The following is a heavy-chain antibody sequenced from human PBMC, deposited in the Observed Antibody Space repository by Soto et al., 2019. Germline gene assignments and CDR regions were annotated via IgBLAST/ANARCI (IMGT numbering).Heavy chain of an antibody. V-gene: IGHV3-23*01. D-gene: IGHD2-15*01. CDR3: ASRPKLWGYCSGGSCSNIDY. Sequence: EVQLLESGGGLVQPGGSLRLSCAASGFTFSSYAMSWVRQAPGKGLEWVSAISGSGGSTYYADSVKGRFTISRDNSENTLYLQMNSLRAEDTAVYYCASRPKLWGYCSGGSCSNIDYWGQGTLVTVSS. CDR2: ISGSGGST. CDR1: GFTFSSYA. J-gene: IGHJ4*02.